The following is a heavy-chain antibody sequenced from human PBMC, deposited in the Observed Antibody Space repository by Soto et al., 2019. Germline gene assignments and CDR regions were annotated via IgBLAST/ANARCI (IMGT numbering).Heavy chain of an antibody. CDR2: IYCSGST. CDR1: GGSISSYY. V-gene: IGHV4-59*01. J-gene: IGHJ6*02. Sequence: PSETLSLTCTVSGGSISSYYWSWIRQPPGKGLEWIGYIYCSGSTNYNPSLKSRVTISVDTSKNQFSLKLSSVTAADTAVYYCARSPYYDFWSGHPYGMDVWGQGTTVTVSS. CDR3: ARSPYYDFWSGHPYGMDV. D-gene: IGHD3-3*01.